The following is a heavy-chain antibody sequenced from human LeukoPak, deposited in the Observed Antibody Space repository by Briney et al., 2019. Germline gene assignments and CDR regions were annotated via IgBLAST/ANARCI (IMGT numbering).Heavy chain of an antibody. CDR3: ARGWTQSGYAGPRHYYYVDV. CDR1: GYTFTSYY. CDR2: INPSGGST. V-gene: IGHV1-46*01. D-gene: IGHD5-12*01. Sequence: GASVKVSCKASGYTFTSYYMHWVRQAPGQGLEWMGIINPSGGSTSYAQKFQGRVTITRNTSISTAYMELSSLRSEDTAVYYCARGWTQSGYAGPRHYYYVDVWGKGTTVTVSS. J-gene: IGHJ6*03.